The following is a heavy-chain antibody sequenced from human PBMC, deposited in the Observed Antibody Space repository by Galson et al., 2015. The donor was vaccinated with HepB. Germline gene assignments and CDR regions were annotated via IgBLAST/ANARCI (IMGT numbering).Heavy chain of an antibody. V-gene: IGHV4-59*08. Sequence: TVSRGYITDYYWSWIRQTPGQGLEWIGYVYHSGTTNYNPSLKSRVTISIDTSINQFSLKLSSVTAADTAVYYCARYSSSWSEFDYWGQGALVTVSS. J-gene: IGHJ4*02. CDR3: ARYSSSWSEFDY. D-gene: IGHD6-13*01. CDR2: VYHSGTT. CDR1: RGYITDYY.